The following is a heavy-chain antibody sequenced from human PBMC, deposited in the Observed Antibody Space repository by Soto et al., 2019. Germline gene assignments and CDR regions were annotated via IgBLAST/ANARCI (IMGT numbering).Heavy chain of an antibody. CDR3: ARAIFRLGYCGSTRCYELDY. J-gene: IGHJ4*02. Sequence: QVTLKESGPVLVKPTETLTLTCTVSGISLNNERVGVSWIRQSPGKALEWLADIFSNDEKSYSTFLGNRLTISKDTSRGQVFLIMTNMDPVDTGTYFCARAIFRLGYCGSTRCYELDYWGQGTTVTVSS. V-gene: IGHV2-26*01. CDR2: IFSNDEK. D-gene: IGHD2-2*01. CDR1: GISLNNERVG.